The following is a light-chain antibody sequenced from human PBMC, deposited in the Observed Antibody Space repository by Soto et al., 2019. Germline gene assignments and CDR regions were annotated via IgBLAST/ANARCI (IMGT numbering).Light chain of an antibody. CDR3: QQRGNRPPWT. V-gene: IGKV3D-11*02. CDR1: QSVGKY. CDR2: DAS. Sequence: EIVMTQSPATLSLSPGERATLSCRASQSVGKYLVWYQQKPGQAPRLLIYDASNRATGIPARFSGSGPGTDFTLTIGSLEPEDFAVYYCQQRGNRPPWTFGQGTKVDIK. J-gene: IGKJ1*01.